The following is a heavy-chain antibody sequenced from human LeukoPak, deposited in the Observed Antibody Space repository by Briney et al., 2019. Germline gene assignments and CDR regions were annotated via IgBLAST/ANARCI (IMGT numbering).Heavy chain of an antibody. J-gene: IGHJ3*02. CDR2: IGTAGDT. Sequence: GSLRLSCAASGFTFSSYDMHWVRQATGKGLEWVSAIGTAGDTYYPGSVKGRFTISRENAKNSLYLQMNSLRAGDTAVYYCARARMLLDAFDIWGQGTMVTVSS. CDR3: ARARMLLDAFDI. D-gene: IGHD3-16*01. V-gene: IGHV3-13*01. CDR1: GFTFSSYD.